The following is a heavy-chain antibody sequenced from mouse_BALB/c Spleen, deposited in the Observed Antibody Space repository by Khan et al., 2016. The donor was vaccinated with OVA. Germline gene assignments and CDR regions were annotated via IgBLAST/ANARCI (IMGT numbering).Heavy chain of an antibody. CDR3: ARQPYYHYNIMDY. D-gene: IGHD2-10*01. CDR1: GFSLTNYG. CDR2: IWSDGRT. J-gene: IGHJ4*01. Sequence: MQLQESGPGLVAPSQSLSITCTISGFSLTNYGVHWVRQPPGKGLEWLVVIWSDGRTTYNSALKSRLSISKDNSNSQVFLKMNSHQTDDTAMYFCARQPYYHYNIMDYWGQGTSVTVSS. V-gene: IGHV2-6-1*01.